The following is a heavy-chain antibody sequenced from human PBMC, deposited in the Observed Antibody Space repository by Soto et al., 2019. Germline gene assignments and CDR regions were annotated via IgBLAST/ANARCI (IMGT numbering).Heavy chain of an antibody. CDR3: ASSYSSGWYGVTSLGY. J-gene: IGHJ4*02. CDR1: GFTFSSYA. D-gene: IGHD6-19*01. CDR2: ISGSGGST. Sequence: GGSLRLSCAASGFTFSSYAMSWVRQAPGKGLEWVSAISGSGGSTYYADSVKGRFTISRDNSKNTLYLQMNSLRAEDTAVYYCASSYSSGWYGVTSLGYWGQGTLVTVSS. V-gene: IGHV3-23*01.